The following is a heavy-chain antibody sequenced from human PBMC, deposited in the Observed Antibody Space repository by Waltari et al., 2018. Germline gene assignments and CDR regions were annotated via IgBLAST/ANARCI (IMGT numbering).Heavy chain of an antibody. V-gene: IGHV1-69*15. CDR1: RDSFNTYA. D-gene: IGHD6-13*01. J-gene: IGHJ4*02. Sequence: QVPLVQSETEIKRPGSSVRVPCKTSRDSFNTYAFSWVRQAPGRGPEWMAKVIPIFLTPDYAQKFQGRVTIAADEATGIPYLELSSLRSDDTAFYYCAKHYGSSWSALDYWGQGTLIIVSS. CDR3: AKHYGSSWSALDY. CDR2: VIPIFLTP.